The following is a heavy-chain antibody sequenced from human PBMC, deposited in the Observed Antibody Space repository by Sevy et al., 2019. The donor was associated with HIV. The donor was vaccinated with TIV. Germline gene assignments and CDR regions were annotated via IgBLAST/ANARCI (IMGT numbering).Heavy chain of an antibody. J-gene: IGHJ4*01. CDR2: MSGRGDSR. CDR1: GFRFGSQA. Sequence: GGSLRLSCVGSGFRFGSQAMSWVRQAPGKGLEWVSGMSGRGDSRGYAHSVKGRFTISRDNSKNTVYLQMNSLTAEDTALYYCAKDVPDQSWYDDFWSGSPCFDYWGRGILVRLL. V-gene: IGHV3-23*01. D-gene: IGHD3-3*01. CDR3: AKDVPDQSWYDDFWSGSPCFDY.